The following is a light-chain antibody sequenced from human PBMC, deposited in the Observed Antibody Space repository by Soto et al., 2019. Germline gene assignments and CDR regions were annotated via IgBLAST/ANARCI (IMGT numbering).Light chain of an antibody. Sequence: QSALTQPPSVSGAPGQRVTISCTRSSSNIGAGYDVHWYQQFPGTAPKLLIYGNSNRPSGVPARFSGSKSGSSASLAITGLQAEDEADYYCQSYDSSLTGPKVLFGGGTKLTVL. J-gene: IGLJ2*01. CDR1: SSNIGAGYD. CDR2: GNS. V-gene: IGLV1-40*01. CDR3: QSYDSSLTGPKVL.